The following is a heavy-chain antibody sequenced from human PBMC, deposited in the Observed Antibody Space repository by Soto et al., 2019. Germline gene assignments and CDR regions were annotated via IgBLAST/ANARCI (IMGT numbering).Heavy chain of an antibody. CDR2: IIPILGTA. V-gene: IGHV1-69*01. J-gene: IGHJ4*02. CDR1: GGTFSRHA. CDR3: ARGWGYDSNDYYYAY. D-gene: IGHD3-22*01. Sequence: QVQLVQSGAEVRKPGSSVKVSCKASGGTFSRHAISWVRQAAGQGLEWMGGIIPILGTANHAQKFQGRVTIIADESTSTVDMEFGSLRSDATAMYYCARGWGYDSNDYYYAYWGQGTLVIVSS.